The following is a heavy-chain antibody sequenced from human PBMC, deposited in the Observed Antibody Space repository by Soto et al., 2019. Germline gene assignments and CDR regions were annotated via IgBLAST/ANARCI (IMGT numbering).Heavy chain of an antibody. CDR2: INPNSSGT. J-gene: IGHJ6*02. V-gene: IGHV1-2*02. Sequence: AASVKVSCKASGFTFTSSAVQWVRQTPGQGLEWMGWINPNSSGTVYAQKFQGRVTMTRDTSLTTVYMQLNRLTSDDSAVYYCARDLIVDGPDNYAMDVWGQGTTVTVSS. CDR1: GFTFTSSA. D-gene: IGHD3-22*01. CDR3: ARDLIVDGPDNYAMDV.